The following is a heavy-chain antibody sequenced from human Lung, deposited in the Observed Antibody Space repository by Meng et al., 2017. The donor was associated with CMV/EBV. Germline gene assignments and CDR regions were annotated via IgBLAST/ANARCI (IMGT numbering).Heavy chain of an antibody. CDR1: GFSLSTDGVG. J-gene: IGHJ4*02. CDR3: AHRIFWSGYYDY. Sequence: TFSGFSLSTDGVGVGWIRQPPGKALEWFALIYWNDDKRYRPSLRNRLTVTKDTSKNQVVLTMTNMDPVDTATYYCAHRIFWSGYYDYWGQGTLVTVSS. V-gene: IGHV2-5*01. D-gene: IGHD3-3*01. CDR2: IYWNDDK.